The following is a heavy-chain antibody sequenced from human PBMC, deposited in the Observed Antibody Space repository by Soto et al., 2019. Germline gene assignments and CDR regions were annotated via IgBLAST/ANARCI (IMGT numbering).Heavy chain of an antibody. CDR2: IYYSGST. J-gene: IGHJ6*03. Sequence: PSETLSRTCTVSGGSISSHYWSWIRPPPGEGLEWIGYIYYSGSTNYNPSLKSRVTISVDTSKNQFSLKLSSVTAADTAVYYCARDYKRDNWNYSHYYYYMDVWGKGTTVTVSS. V-gene: IGHV4-59*11. CDR3: ARDYKRDNWNYSHYYYYMDV. CDR1: GGSISSHY. D-gene: IGHD1-7*01.